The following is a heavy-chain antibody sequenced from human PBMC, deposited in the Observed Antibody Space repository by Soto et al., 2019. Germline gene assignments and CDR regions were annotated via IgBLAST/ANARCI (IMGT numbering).Heavy chain of an antibody. CDR2: IFHDGTA. V-gene: IGHV4-4*01. J-gene: IGHJ4*02. Sequence: PXETLSLTCAVSGVSISSGNWWTCVRQTPQRGLEYIGEIFHDGTANYYPSFERRVAISVDTSKNQSSLKLTSVTAADTAIYFCARLVYDTRLNYMYFDFWGQGALVTVSS. D-gene: IGHD2-8*01. CDR1: GVSISSGNW. CDR3: ARLVYDTRLNYMYFDF.